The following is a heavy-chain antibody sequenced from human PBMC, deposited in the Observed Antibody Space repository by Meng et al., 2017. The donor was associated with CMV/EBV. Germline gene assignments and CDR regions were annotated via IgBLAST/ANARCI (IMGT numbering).Heavy chain of an antibody. CDR2: IWYDGSNK. CDR1: GFTFSSYG. V-gene: IGHV3-33*06. J-gene: IGHJ6*02. Sequence: LSLTCAASGFTFSSYGMHWVRQAPGKGLEWVAVIWYDGSNKYYADSVKGRFTISRDNYKNTLYLQMNSLRAEDTAVYYCAKGLDYYYGMDVWGQGTTVTVSS. CDR3: AKGLDYYYGMDV. D-gene: IGHD4-11*01.